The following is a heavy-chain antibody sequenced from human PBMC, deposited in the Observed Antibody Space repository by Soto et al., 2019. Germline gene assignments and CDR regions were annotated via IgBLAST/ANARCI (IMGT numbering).Heavy chain of an antibody. CDR2: IFSSGST. J-gene: IGHJ4*02. CDR3: AREGSYSAYNFAHGIQLWSFDF. CDR1: GGSINTFY. V-gene: IGHV4-4*07. D-gene: IGHD5-12*01. Sequence: SEILSLTCTVSGGSINTFYWSWVRQPAGKGLEWIGRIFSSGSTSFNPSLESRVAMSVDTSKNHFSLNLSSVTAADMAVYYCAREGSYSAYNFAHGIQLWSFDFWGQGALVTVSS.